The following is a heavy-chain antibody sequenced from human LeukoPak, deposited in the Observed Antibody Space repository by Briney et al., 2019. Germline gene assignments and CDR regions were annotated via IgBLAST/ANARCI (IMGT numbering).Heavy chain of an antibody. D-gene: IGHD1-26*01. Sequence: PSETLSLTCAVHGGSFSGYYWSWIRQPPGKGLEWIGEINHSGSTNYNPSLKSRVTISVDTSKNQFSLKLSSVTAADTAVYYCARGRGSYYSFSRLFDYWGQGTLVTVSS. CDR1: GGSFSGYY. V-gene: IGHV4-34*01. CDR2: INHSGST. J-gene: IGHJ4*02. CDR3: ARGRGSYYSFSRLFDY.